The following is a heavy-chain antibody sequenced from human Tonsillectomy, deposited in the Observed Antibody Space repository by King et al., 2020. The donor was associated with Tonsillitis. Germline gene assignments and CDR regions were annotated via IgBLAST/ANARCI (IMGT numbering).Heavy chain of an antibody. V-gene: IGHV4-34*01. Sequence: VQLQQWGAGLLKPSETLSLTCAVYGGSFSGYYWSWIRQPPGKGLEWIGEINHSGSTNYNPSLQSRVTISVDTSKKHFSLKLRSVTAADTAVYYCARGGGCSGGSCYFVDYWGQGTLVTVSS. D-gene: IGHD2-15*01. CDR2: INHSGST. CDR1: GGSFSGYY. CDR3: ARGGGCSGGSCYFVDY. J-gene: IGHJ4*02.